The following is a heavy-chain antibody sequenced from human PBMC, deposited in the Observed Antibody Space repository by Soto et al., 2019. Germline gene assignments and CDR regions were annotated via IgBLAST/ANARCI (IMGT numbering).Heavy chain of an antibody. V-gene: IGHV1-69*06. D-gene: IGHD2-15*01. CDR2: IIPIFGTA. Sequence: PSVKVSCKASGGTFSSYAISWVRQAPGQGLEWMGGIIPIFGTANYAQKFQGRVTITADKSTSTAYMELSSLRSEDTAVYYCARDCSGGSCYSFFPYYFDYWGQGTLVTVSS. CDR3: ARDCSGGSCYSFFPYYFDY. CDR1: GGTFSSYA. J-gene: IGHJ4*02.